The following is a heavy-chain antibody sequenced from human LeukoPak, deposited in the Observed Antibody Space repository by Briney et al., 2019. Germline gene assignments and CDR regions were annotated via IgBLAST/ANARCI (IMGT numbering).Heavy chain of an antibody. CDR2: ISGNGAGT. Sequence: PGGSLRLSCAASGFTFSTYAMAWVRQAPGKGLEWVSAISGNGAGTQYADSVKGRFTISRDDSKNTLFLQMNSLRADDTATYYCAKCSSTCYANAFYIWGQGTMVTVSS. CDR1: GFTFSTYA. D-gene: IGHD2-2*01. V-gene: IGHV3-23*01. J-gene: IGHJ3*02. CDR3: AKCSSTCYANAFYI.